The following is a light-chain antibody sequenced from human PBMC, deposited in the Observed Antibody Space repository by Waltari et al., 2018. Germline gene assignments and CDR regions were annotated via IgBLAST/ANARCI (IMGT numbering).Light chain of an antibody. CDR2: DAS. CDR1: QSIDIY. Sequence: EVVLTQSPATLSLSPGERATLSCRASQSIDIYLAWYQQKPGQAPRLLIYDASNRATGIPVRFSGGGSATDFTLTISSLEPEDFAVYYCQQRKHWPPITFGQGTRLEIK. J-gene: IGKJ5*01. CDR3: QQRKHWPPIT. V-gene: IGKV3-11*01.